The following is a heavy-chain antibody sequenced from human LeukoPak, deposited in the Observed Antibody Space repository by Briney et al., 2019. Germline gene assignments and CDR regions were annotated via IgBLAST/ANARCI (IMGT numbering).Heavy chain of an antibody. CDR3: AKDLTYYYDSTGYYFDY. D-gene: IGHD3-22*01. Sequence: GGSLRLSCAASGLTFTNYGMSWVRQAPGKGLEWVSAISGSGGSTYYADSVKGRFTISRDNSKNTLYLQLNSLRAEDTAIYYCAKDLTYYYDSTGYYFDYWGQGTLVTVSS. CDR2: ISGSGGST. V-gene: IGHV3-23*01. CDR1: GLTFTNYG. J-gene: IGHJ4*02.